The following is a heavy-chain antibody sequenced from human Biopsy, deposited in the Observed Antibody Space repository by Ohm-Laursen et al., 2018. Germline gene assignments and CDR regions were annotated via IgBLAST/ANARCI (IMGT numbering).Heavy chain of an antibody. V-gene: IGHV4-59*01. D-gene: IGHD4-11*01. CDR1: GGSIINNY. Sequence: PSETLSLTCIVSGGSIINNYWSWIRQPPGKGLEWIGYIYFTGSTNYNPSLKSRVTISVDTSRNQVSLTLSSVTAADTAVYYCARDSGILNYGNFKYYHYYGMDVWGQGTKVTVSS. CDR3: ARDSGILNYGNFKYYHYYGMDV. J-gene: IGHJ6*02. CDR2: IYFTGST.